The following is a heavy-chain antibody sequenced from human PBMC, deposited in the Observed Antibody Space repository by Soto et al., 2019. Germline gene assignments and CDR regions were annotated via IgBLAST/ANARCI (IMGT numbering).Heavy chain of an antibody. J-gene: IGHJ1*01. V-gene: IGHV1-69*13. CDR3: ARDHYGDYAYFQH. CDR2: IIPIFGTA. Sequence: SVKVSCKASGGTFSSYAISWVRQAPGQGLEWMGGIIPIFGTANYAQKFQGRVTITADESTSTAYMELSSLRSEDTAVYYCARDHYGDYAYFQHWGQGTLVTVSS. D-gene: IGHD4-17*01. CDR1: GGTFSSYA.